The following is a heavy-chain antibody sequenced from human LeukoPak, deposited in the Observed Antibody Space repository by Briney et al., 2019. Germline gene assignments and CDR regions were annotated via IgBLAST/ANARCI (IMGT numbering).Heavy chain of an antibody. D-gene: IGHD2-2*01. CDR1: GYTFTAYY. CDR2: INPNSGGT. Sequence: SVKVSCKASGYTFTAYYMHWVRQAPGQGLEWMGWINPNSGGTNYAQKFQGRVTMTRDTSISTAYMELSRLRSDDTAVYYCARDRVVVPAAFDYWGQGTLVTVSS. V-gene: IGHV1-2*02. J-gene: IGHJ4*02. CDR3: ARDRVVVPAAFDY.